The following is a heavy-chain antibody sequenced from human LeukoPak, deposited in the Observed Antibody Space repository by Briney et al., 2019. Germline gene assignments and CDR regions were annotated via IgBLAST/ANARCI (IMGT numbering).Heavy chain of an antibody. CDR2: VSDSSDV. V-gene: IGHV3-48*02. J-gene: IGHJ4*02. Sequence: GGSLRLSCAASGFTFSGFSMNWVRQAPGKGLEWVSTVSDSSDVHYSDSVKGRFTISRDNARNSLYLQMNSLRDEDTAVYYCARDGLHTAHFVYWGQGTLVTVSS. CDR1: GFTFSGFS. D-gene: IGHD5-18*01. CDR3: ARDGLHTAHFVY.